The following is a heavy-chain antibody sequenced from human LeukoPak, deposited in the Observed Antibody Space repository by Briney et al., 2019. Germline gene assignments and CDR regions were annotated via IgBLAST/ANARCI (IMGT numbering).Heavy chain of an antibody. CDR2: ISSNGGST. CDR3: AGTGTWYYYMDV. D-gene: IGHD1-7*01. CDR1: GFTFSSYA. J-gene: IGHJ6*03. V-gene: IGHV3-64*01. Sequence: PGGFLRLSCAASGFTFSSYAMHWVRQAPGKGLEYVSAISSNGGSTYYANSVKGRFTISRDNSKNTLYLQMGSLRAEDMAVYYCAGTGTWYYYMDVWGKGTTVTVSS.